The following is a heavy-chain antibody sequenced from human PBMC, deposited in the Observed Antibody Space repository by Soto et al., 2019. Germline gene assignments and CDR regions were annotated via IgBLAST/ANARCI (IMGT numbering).Heavy chain of an antibody. J-gene: IGHJ4*02. CDR1: GFTFSSYG. V-gene: IGHV3-30*18. D-gene: IGHD3-16*01. CDR2: ISYDGSNK. CDR3: AKFRLSGGANNYFDY. Sequence: GGALRLSCAASGFTFSSYGMHWVRQAPGKGVEWVAVISYDGSNKYYADSVKGRFTISRDNSKNTLYLQMNSLRAEDTAVYYCAKFRLSGGANNYFDYWGQGTLVTVSS.